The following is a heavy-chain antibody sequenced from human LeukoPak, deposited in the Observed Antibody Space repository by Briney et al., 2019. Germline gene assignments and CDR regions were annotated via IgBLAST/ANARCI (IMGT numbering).Heavy chain of an antibody. Sequence: SQTLSLTCTVSGGSISSGGYYWSWIRQHPGTGLEWIGYICYSGSTYYNPSLKSRVTISVDTSKNQFSLKLSSVTAADTAVYYCARGGYSSSWYDAFDIWGQGTMVTVSS. D-gene: IGHD6-13*01. J-gene: IGHJ3*02. CDR1: GGSISSGGYY. CDR3: ARGGYSSSWYDAFDI. V-gene: IGHV4-31*03. CDR2: ICYSGST.